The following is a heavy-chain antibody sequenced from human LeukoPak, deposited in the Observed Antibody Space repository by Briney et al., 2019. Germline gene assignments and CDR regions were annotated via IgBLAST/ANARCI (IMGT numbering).Heavy chain of an antibody. D-gene: IGHD3-10*01. V-gene: IGHV3-64D*06. CDR3: VKDSSSGSYFDY. CDR2: ISSNGGST. CDR1: GFTFSRYA. J-gene: IGHJ4*02. Sequence: GGSLRLSCSASGFTFSRYAMHWVRQAPGKGLEYVSAISSNGGSTHYADPVKGRFTISRDNSRNALHLQMSSLRVEDTAVYYCVKDSSSGSYFDYWGQGTLVTVSS.